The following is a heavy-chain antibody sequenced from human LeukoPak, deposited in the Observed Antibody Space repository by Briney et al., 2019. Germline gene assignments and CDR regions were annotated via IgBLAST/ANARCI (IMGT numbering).Heavy chain of an antibody. Sequence: GGSLRLSCAAPGFTFSSYAMSWVRQAPGKGLEWVSGINWNGGSTGYADSVKGRFTISRDNAKNSLYLQMNSLRAEDTALYHCARELAVAGTWEFDYWGQGTLVTVSS. CDR1: GFTFSSYA. D-gene: IGHD6-19*01. CDR2: INWNGGST. J-gene: IGHJ4*02. V-gene: IGHV3-20*01. CDR3: ARELAVAGTWEFDY.